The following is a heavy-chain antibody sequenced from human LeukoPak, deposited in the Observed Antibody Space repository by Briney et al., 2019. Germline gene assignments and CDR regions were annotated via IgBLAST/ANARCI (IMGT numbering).Heavy chain of an antibody. D-gene: IGHD3-10*01. CDR3: ARGVRWGVQPDY. V-gene: IGHV4-59*01. Sequence: SETLSLTCAVAGGSISSYYWSWIRQPPGKGLEWIGYIYYSGSTNYNPSLKSRVTIPVDTSKNQFSLKLSSVTAADTAVYYCARGVRWGVQPDYWGQGTLVTVSS. J-gene: IGHJ4*02. CDR2: IYYSGST. CDR1: GGSISSYY.